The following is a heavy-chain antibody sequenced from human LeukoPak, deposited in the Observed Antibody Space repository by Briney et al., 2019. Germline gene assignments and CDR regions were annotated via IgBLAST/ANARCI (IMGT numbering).Heavy chain of an antibody. D-gene: IGHD6-13*01. CDR3: AKAQGPYSTTDWFDP. Sequence: GGSLRLSCAASGLTFSSYGMHWVRQAPGKGLEWVSTISGSGGSTYYADSVKGRFTISRDNPKNTVYLQMNSLRAEDTAVYYCAKAQGPYSTTDWFDPWGQGTLVTVSS. V-gene: IGHV3-23*01. CDR1: GLTFSSYG. CDR2: ISGSGGST. J-gene: IGHJ5*02.